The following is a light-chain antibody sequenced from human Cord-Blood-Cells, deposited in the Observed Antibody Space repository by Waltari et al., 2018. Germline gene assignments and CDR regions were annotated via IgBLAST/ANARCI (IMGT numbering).Light chain of an antibody. CDR3: QQYNNWPFT. V-gene: IGKV3-15*01. CDR2: GAS. Sequence: EIVMTQSPATLSVSPGERATLSCRASQSVSSNLAWYQQKPGQAPRLLIYGASTRATGIPARFSGSGCGTEFTLTISSLQSEDLEVYYCQQYNNWPFTFGPGTKVDIK. CDR1: QSVSSN. J-gene: IGKJ3*01.